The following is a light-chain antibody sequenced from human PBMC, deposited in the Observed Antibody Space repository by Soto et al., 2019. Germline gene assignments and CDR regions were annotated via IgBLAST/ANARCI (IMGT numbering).Light chain of an antibody. Sequence: HSALTQPPSASGSPGQSVAISCTGTSSDVGGYNYVSWYQQHPGKAPKLMIYEATNRPSGVSERFSGSKAGETASLTISGLQAEDEADYYCSSYTSSRAYVFGIGTKVTVL. J-gene: IGLJ1*01. CDR1: SSDVGGYNY. CDR2: EAT. V-gene: IGLV2-14*01. CDR3: SSYTSSRAYV.